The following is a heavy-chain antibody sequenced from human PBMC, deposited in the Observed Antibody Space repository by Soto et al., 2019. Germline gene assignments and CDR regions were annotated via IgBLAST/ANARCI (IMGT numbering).Heavy chain of an antibody. CDR1: GFTFSSYG. J-gene: IGHJ6*02. CDR2: ISYDGSNK. CDR3: AKDRAKPLNHVAGTGRYYYYYGMDV. Sequence: LSCAASGFTFSSYGMHWVRQAPGKGLEWVAVISYDGSNKYYADSVKGRFTISRDNSKNTLYLQMNSLRAEDTAVYYCAKDRAKPLNHVAGTGRYYYYYGMDVWGQGTTVTVSS. V-gene: IGHV3-30*18. D-gene: IGHD6-19*01.